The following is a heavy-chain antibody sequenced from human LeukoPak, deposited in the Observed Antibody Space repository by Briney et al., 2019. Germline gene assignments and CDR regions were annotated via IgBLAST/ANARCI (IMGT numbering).Heavy chain of an antibody. J-gene: IGHJ4*02. CDR3: AKDPHYDSNGYYYEGSFDY. D-gene: IGHD3-22*01. CDR1: AFTFSTYA. CDR2: ISGGGGST. V-gene: IGHV3-23*01. Sequence: GGSLRLSCAGTAFTFSTYAMSWVRQAPGKGLEWVSTISGGGGSTYYADSVKGRFTISRDNSKNTLYLQMNSLRGEDTAVYYCAKDPHYDSNGYYYEGSFDYWGQGTLVTVSS.